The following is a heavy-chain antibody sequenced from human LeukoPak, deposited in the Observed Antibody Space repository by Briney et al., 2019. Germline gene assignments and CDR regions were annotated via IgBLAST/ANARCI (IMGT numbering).Heavy chain of an antibody. D-gene: IGHD3/OR15-3a*01. V-gene: IGHV4-4*09. J-gene: IGHJ4*02. CDR1: GGSITTDC. CDR2: IYSSGMT. Sequence: PSETLSLTCTVSGGSITTDCWIWIRQPPGKGLEWIAYIYSSGMTKYNPSLKSRGTISVDPSKNQLSLKLNSVTAADTAVYYCARRTPGPQLDEYVAYYFGLWGQGTLVTVSS. CDR3: ARRTPGPQLDEYVAYYFGL.